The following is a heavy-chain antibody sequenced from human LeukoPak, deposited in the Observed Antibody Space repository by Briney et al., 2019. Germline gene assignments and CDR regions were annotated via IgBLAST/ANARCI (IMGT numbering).Heavy chain of an antibody. J-gene: IGHJ4*02. Sequence: SETLSLTCAVYGGSFSGYYWSWIRQPPGKGLGWIGEINHSGSTNYNPSLKSRVTISVDTSKNQFSLKLSSVTAADTAVYYCARAYYYGSGSYYNPLHYFDYWGQGTLVTVSS. CDR3: ARAYYYGSGSYYNPLHYFDY. CDR2: INHSGST. D-gene: IGHD3-10*01. CDR1: GGSFSGYY. V-gene: IGHV4-34*01.